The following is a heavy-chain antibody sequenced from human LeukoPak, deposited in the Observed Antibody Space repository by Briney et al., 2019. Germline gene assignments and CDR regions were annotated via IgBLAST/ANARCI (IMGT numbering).Heavy chain of an antibody. CDR1: GFTFSNYS. CDR3: ARDKPFDY. J-gene: IGHJ4*02. Sequence: GGSLRLSCAASGFTFSNYSMNWVRQAPGKGLEWVSSIGTTGSYIFYADSVKGRFTISRDSAKNTLYLQMNSLRAEDTAVYYCARDKPFDYWGQGTLVTVSS. D-gene: IGHD1-14*01. V-gene: IGHV3-21*01. CDR2: IGTTGSYI.